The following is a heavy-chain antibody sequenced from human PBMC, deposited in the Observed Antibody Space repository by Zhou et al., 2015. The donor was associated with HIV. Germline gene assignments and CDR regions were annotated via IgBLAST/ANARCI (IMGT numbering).Heavy chain of an antibody. V-gene: IGHV3-30*03. D-gene: IGHD3-22*01. CDR3: VRDRKYFYDATSHLGAFDV. J-gene: IGHJ3*01. CDR2: VSYDGDHL. Sequence: QVQLVESGGGVVQPGKSLRLSCVTSGFISRTYVIHWVRQAPGKGLEWVAVVSYDGDHLNYAASVKGRFTVSRDNSRNTIYLQMTKLTYEDTATYFCVRDRKYFYDATSHLGAFDVWGPGTKVTVSS. CDR1: GFISRTYV.